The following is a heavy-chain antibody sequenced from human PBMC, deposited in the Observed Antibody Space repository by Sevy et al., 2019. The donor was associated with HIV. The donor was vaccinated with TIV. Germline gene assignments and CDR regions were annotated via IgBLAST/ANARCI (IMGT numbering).Heavy chain of an antibody. Sequence: GGSLRLSCTASGFTFTDYAMNWVRQSPGKGLEWVAFFKRKADGGTLDHAASVKGRFTISRDASKNIAYLQMNDLKTEDTGVYYCTRSKGAQSVFDYWGQGALVTVSS. CDR1: GFTFTDYA. CDR3: TRSKGAQSVFDY. D-gene: IGHD1-26*01. J-gene: IGHJ4*02. CDR2: FKRKADGGTL. V-gene: IGHV3-49*04.